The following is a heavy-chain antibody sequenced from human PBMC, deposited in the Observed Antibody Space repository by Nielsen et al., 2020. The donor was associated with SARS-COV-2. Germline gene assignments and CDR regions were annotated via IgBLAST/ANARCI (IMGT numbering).Heavy chain of an antibody. Sequence: SVKVSCKASGGTFSSYTISWVRQAPGQGLEWMGRIIPILGIANYAQKFQGRVTITADKSTSTAYMELSSLRSEDTAVYYCARGGVYDFWSGYYDYWGQGTLVTVSS. CDR1: GGTFSSYT. J-gene: IGHJ4*02. V-gene: IGHV1-69*02. CDR3: ARGGVYDFWSGYYDY. CDR2: IIPILGIA. D-gene: IGHD3-3*01.